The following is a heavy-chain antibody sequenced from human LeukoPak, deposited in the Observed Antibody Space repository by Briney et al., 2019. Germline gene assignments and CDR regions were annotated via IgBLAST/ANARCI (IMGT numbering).Heavy chain of an antibody. CDR1: GFTFSIYN. CDR2: ITTGSTFI. Sequence: GGSPRLSCATSGFTFSIYNMNWVRQAPGKGLEWVSSITTGSTFISYADSVKGRFTISRDNSKNSLFLQMNSLRAEDTAVYYCTRTPSTVSTRIRFDYWGQGTLLSVSS. V-gene: IGHV3-21*01. CDR3: TRTPSTVSTRIRFDY. J-gene: IGHJ4*02. D-gene: IGHD2-21*02.